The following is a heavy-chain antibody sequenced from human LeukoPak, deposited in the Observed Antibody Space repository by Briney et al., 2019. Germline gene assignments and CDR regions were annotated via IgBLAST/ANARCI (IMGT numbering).Heavy chain of an antibody. V-gene: IGHV3-74*01. J-gene: IGHJ4*02. Sequence: GGSLRPSCAASGFAFSNERMHWARQAPGMGLFWVSYIDNDGTNPTYVDSVKGRFTISRDNAKSTLYLHMNSLRPEDTGVYFCAKSDPPLPYWGQGTQVTVSS. CDR2: IDNDGTNP. CDR3: AKSDPPLPY. CDR1: GFAFSNER.